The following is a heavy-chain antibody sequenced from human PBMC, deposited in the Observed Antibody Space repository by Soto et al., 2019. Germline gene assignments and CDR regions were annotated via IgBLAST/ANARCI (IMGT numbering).Heavy chain of an antibody. CDR2: INTGNGNT. D-gene: IGHD5-12*01. V-gene: IGHV1-3*04. CDR1: GITSTTYA. CDR3: ARAISGSVT. J-gene: IGHJ5*02. Sequence: QVQLVQSGAEVKKPGASVKVSCKASGITSTTYAIHWVRQAPGQGLEWMGWINTGNGNTRYSQRFLGRVSLTTDTSPSTASMDLSRLTSEDTAVYSCARAISGSVTWGQGTLITVSS.